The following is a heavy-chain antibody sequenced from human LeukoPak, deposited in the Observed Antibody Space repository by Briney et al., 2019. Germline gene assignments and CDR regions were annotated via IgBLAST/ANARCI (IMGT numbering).Heavy chain of an antibody. CDR1: GFTFRSYA. CDR2: ISGSGGST. Sequence: GGSLRLSCAASGFTFRSYAMSWVRQAPGKGLEWVSAISGSGGSTYYADSVRGRFTISRDNSKNTLYLHMNSLRAEDTALYYCARDIDVDTAMVHWGQGTLVTVSS. CDR3: ARDIDVDTAMVH. J-gene: IGHJ4*02. V-gene: IGHV3-23*01. D-gene: IGHD5-18*01.